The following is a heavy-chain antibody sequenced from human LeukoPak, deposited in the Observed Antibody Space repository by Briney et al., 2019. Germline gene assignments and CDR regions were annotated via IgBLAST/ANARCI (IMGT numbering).Heavy chain of an antibody. CDR2: IYYSGST. V-gene: IGHV4-31*03. CDR1: GGSISSGDYY. D-gene: IGHD3-9*01. Sequence: SETLSLTCTVSGGSISSGDYYWSWIRQPPGKGLEWIGYIYYSGSTYYNPSLKSRVTISVDTSKNQFSLKLSSVTAADTAVYYCARGVPYYDILTGYYSWGQGTLVTVSS. CDR3: ARGVPYYDILTGYYS. J-gene: IGHJ4*02.